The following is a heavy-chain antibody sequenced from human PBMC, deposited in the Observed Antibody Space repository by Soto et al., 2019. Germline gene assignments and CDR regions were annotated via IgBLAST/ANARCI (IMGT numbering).Heavy chain of an antibody. Sequence: EVQLLESGGGLVQPGGSLRLSCAASGFTFSSYAMSWVRQAPGKGLEWVSAISGSGGSTYYADSVKGRFTISRDNSKNTLYLQMNSLRAEDTAVYYCARQELLWGMRLGGYDSSGYYYGYYFDYWVQGTLVTVSS. CDR1: GFTFSSYA. CDR3: ARQELLWGMRLGGYDSSGYYYGYYFDY. CDR2: ISGSGGST. J-gene: IGHJ4*02. D-gene: IGHD3-22*01. V-gene: IGHV3-23*01.